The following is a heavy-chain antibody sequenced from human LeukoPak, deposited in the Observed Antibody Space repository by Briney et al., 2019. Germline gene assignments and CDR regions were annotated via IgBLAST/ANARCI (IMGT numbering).Heavy chain of an antibody. CDR1: GFTFSSYW. V-gene: IGHV3-7*01. CDR3: ARVTRARYCSSTSCFYWYFDL. J-gene: IGHJ2*01. D-gene: IGHD2-2*01. Sequence: GGSLRLSCSASGFTFSSYWMSWVRQAPGKGLEWVANIKQDGSEKYYVDSVKGRFTISRDNAKNSLYLQMNSLRAEDTAVYYCARVTRARYCSSTSCFYWYFDLWGRGTLVTVSS. CDR2: IKQDGSEK.